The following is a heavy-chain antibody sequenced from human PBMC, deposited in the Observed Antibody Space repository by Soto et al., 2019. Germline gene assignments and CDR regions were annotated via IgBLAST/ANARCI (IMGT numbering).Heavy chain of an antibody. CDR3: ARVSREVVPAAIDY. Sequence: EVQLVESGGGLVQPGGSLRLSCAASGFTFSSYWIHWVRKAQGKGLVWVSRINRDGSSTTYADSVKGRFTSSRDNAKNTLYLQMTILRADDTAVYYCARVSREVVPAAIDYWGQGALVTVS. CDR1: GFTFSSYW. J-gene: IGHJ4*02. CDR2: INRDGSST. D-gene: IGHD2-2*01. V-gene: IGHV3-74*01.